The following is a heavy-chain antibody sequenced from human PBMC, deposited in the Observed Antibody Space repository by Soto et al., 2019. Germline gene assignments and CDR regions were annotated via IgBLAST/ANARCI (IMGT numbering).Heavy chain of an antibody. Sequence: GGSLRLSCGASGFTFRNYAMSWVRQAPGKGLDWVSVISGSGSSTNYADSVKGRFTISRDNSKNTLYLQMNSLRAEDTAVYYCAKESALGLIINHFDSRARRTPVTVSS. CDR1: GFTFRNYA. D-gene: IGHD2-8*01. CDR2: ISGSGSST. CDR3: AKESALGLIINHFDS. V-gene: IGHV3-23*01. J-gene: IGHJ4*02.